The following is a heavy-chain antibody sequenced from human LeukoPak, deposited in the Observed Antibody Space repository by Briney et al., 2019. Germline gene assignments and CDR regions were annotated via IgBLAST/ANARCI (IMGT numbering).Heavy chain of an antibody. D-gene: IGHD2-15*01. CDR1: GFTFSNHG. CDR2: ISPSGDIT. CDR3: ARGRSGPGIDY. J-gene: IGHJ4*02. V-gene: IGHV3-23*01. Sequence: GGTLRLSCAASGFTFSNHGMNWVRQAPGKGLEWVSGISPSGDITYYADSVKGRFTISRDNSKNTLYLQMNSLRAEDTAVYYCARGRSGPGIDYWGQGTLVTVSS.